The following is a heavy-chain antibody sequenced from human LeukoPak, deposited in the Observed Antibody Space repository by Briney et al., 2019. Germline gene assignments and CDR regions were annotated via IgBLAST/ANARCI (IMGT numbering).Heavy chain of an antibody. CDR2: ISSSRSYI. Sequence: GGSPRLSCAASGFTFSSYSMSWVREAPGKGLEWVSSISSSRSYIYYADSVKGRFTISRDNAKNSLYLQMNSLRAEDTAVYYCARDFVDTAMVGGAFDIWGQGTMVTVSS. D-gene: IGHD5-18*01. V-gene: IGHV3-21*01. CDR1: GFTFSSYS. J-gene: IGHJ3*02. CDR3: ARDFVDTAMVGGAFDI.